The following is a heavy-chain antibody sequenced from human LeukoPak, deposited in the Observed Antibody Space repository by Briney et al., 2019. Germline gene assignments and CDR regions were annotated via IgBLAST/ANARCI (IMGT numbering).Heavy chain of an antibody. CDR2: ISYSGST. J-gene: IGHJ4*02. CDR1: GGSISSSDYY. CDR3: ARQYDFWSGYPSYFDY. V-gene: IGHV4-31*03. D-gene: IGHD3-3*01. Sequence: SETLSLTCTVSGGSISSSDYYWSWIPQSPGKGLEWIGYISYSGSTNYNPSLKSRVTISMDTSKTQFSLKLSSVTAADTALYYCARQYDFWSGYPSYFDYWGQGTLVTVSS.